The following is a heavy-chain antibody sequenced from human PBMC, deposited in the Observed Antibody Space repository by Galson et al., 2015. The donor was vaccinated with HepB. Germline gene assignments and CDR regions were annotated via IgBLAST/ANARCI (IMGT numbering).Heavy chain of an antibody. D-gene: IGHD4/OR15-4a*01. CDR1: GFTFSNYG. CDR2: VTNSGGSK. Sequence: SLRLSCAASGFTFSNYGMSWVRQGLGKGLEWVSGVTNSGGSKYSADSVKGRFTISTDNSKNTLYLQMNSLRAEDTAVYYCAKWGVPTLQYYMDVWGKGTTVIVSS. CDR3: AKWGVPTLQYYMDV. J-gene: IGHJ6*03. V-gene: IGHV3-23*01.